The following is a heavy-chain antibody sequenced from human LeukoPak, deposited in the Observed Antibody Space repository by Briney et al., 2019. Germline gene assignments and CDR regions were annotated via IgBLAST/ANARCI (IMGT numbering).Heavy chain of an antibody. CDR1: GGSISSYY. V-gene: IGHV4-59*01. D-gene: IGHD6-13*01. Sequence: AETLSLTCTVSGGSISSYYWSWIRQPPGKGLEWIGYIYYSGSTNYNPSLKSRVTISVETSKNEFSLKLRSVTAADTAVYYCARVTGYRIEDYFDYWGQGTLVTVSS. CDR3: ARVTGYRIEDYFDY. CDR2: IYYSGST. J-gene: IGHJ4*02.